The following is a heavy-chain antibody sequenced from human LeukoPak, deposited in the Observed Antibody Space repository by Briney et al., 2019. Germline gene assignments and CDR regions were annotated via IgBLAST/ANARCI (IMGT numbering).Heavy chain of an antibody. Sequence: PGGSLRLSCAASGFTVSSNYMSWVRQAPGKGLEWVSAITGRGRSTYYADSVKGRFTISRDSAKNSVYLQMNSLRAEDTAIYYCARDGDGYNQYYFDYWGQGTLVTVSS. CDR2: ITGRGRST. CDR3: ARDGDGYNQYYFDY. D-gene: IGHD5-24*01. J-gene: IGHJ4*02. V-gene: IGHV3-21*01. CDR1: GFTVSSNY.